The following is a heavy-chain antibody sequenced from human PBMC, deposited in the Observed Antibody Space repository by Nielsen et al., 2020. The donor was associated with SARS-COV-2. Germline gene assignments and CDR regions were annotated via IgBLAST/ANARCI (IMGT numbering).Heavy chain of an antibody. V-gene: IGHV3-30*18. CDR2: ISYDGVNI. J-gene: IGHJ5*02. CDR3: AKDLIRYLEWIPES. Sequence: GGSLRLSCAASGFSFSNYGMHWVRQAPGKGLEWVAVISYDGVNIFYGDSVKGRFTISRDNSKSTVYLQMNSLRVEDTAVYYCAKDLIRYLEWIPESWGQGTLVTVSS. D-gene: IGHD3-3*01. CDR1: GFSFSNYG.